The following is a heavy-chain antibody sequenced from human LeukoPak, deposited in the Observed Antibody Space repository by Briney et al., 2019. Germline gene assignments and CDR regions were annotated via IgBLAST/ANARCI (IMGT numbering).Heavy chain of an antibody. J-gene: IGHJ4*02. V-gene: IGHV3-11*04. CDR2: ISSSGSFI. CDR3: AREPYYDSSGYSPDY. CDR1: GFTFSDYY. Sequence: GSLRLSCAASGFTFSDYYMSWIRQAPGKGLKWVSYISSSGSFIYYADSVKGRFTISRDNAKNSLYLHMNSLRAEDTALYYCAREPYYDSSGYSPDYWGQGTLVTVSS. D-gene: IGHD3-22*01.